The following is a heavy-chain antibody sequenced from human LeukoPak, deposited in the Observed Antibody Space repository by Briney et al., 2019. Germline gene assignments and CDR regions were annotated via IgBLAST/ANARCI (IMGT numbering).Heavy chain of an antibody. J-gene: IGHJ6*02. CDR3: AKAFRGIAVVYYYGMDV. D-gene: IGHD6-19*01. V-gene: IGHV3-23*01. CDR2: ISGSGGST. CDR1: GFTFSSYA. Sequence: GGSLRLSCAASGFTFSSYAMSWVRQAPGKGLEWVSAISGSGGSTYYADSVKGRYTISRDNSKNTLYLQMNSLRAGDTAVYYCAKAFRGIAVVYYYGMDVWGQGTTVTVSS.